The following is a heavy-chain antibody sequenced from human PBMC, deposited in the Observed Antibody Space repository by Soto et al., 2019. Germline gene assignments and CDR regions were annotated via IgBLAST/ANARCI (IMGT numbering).Heavy chain of an antibody. Sequence: ASVKVSCKASGYTFTSYGISWVRQAPGQGLEWMGWISAYNGNTNYAQKLQGRVTMTTDTSTSTAYMELRSLRSDDTAVYYCARVAWGRYFDWRHYYYGMDVWGQGTTLTVSS. CDR2: ISAYNGNT. V-gene: IGHV1-18*01. D-gene: IGHD3-9*01. CDR3: ARVAWGRYFDWRHYYYGMDV. CDR1: GYTFTSYG. J-gene: IGHJ6*02.